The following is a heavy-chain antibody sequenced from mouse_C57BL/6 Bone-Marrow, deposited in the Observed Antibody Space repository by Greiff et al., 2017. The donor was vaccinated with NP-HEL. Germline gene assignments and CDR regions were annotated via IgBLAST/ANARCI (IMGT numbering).Heavy chain of an antibody. CDR1: GYTFTSYG. V-gene: IGHV1-81*01. CDR2: IYPRSGNT. D-gene: IGHD2-3*01. CDR3: AKIDGYYPLFAY. J-gene: IGHJ3*01. Sequence: QVQLKQSGAELARPGASVKLSCKASGYTFTSYGISWVKQRPGQGLEWIGEIYPRSGNTYYNEKFKGKATLTADKSSSTAYMELRSLTSEDSAVYFCAKIDGYYPLFAYWGQGTLVTVSA.